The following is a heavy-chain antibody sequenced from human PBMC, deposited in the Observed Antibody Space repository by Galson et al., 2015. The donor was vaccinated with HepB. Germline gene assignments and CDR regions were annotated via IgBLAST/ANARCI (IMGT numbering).Heavy chain of an antibody. CDR2: IKSKSHGGTA. D-gene: IGHD1-1*01. CDR3: TTENTGTLSY. Sequence: SLRLSCAASGITLTNAWMIWVRQAPGKGLEWVGRIKSKSHGGTADYGAPVNSRFTISRADSEDTLYLHMYSLKTEGTAIYYCTTENTGTLSYWGQETLLAVSS. CDR1: GITLTNAW. J-gene: IGHJ4*02. V-gene: IGHV3-15*01.